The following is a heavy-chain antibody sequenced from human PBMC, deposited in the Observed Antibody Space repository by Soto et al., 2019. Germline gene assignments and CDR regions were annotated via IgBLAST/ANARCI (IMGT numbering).Heavy chain of an antibody. D-gene: IGHD6-19*01. CDR3: ARGGREWLDDAFDI. Sequence: SQTLSLTCAISGDSVSSNSAAWDWIRQSPSRGLEWLGRTYYRSKWYNDYAVSVKSRITINPDTSKNQYSLQLNSVAPEDTAVYYCARGGREWLDDAFDIWGQGTMVTVSS. CDR1: GDSVSSNSAA. J-gene: IGHJ3*02. CDR2: TYYRSKWYN. V-gene: IGHV6-1*01.